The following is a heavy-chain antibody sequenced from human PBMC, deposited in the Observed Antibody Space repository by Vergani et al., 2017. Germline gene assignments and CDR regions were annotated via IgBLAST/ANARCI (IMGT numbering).Heavy chain of an antibody. V-gene: IGHV3-33*08. D-gene: IGHD1-14*01. J-gene: IGHJ5*02. CDR3: ARDLRLLYNRFDP. Sequence: VQLVESGGGLVQPGGSLRLSCAASGFSFSNSNMNWVRQAPGKGLEWVAVTWYDGNNKQYADSVKGRFTISRDNSKSTMYLQMNSLRDEDTGVYYCARDLRLLYNRFDPWGQGTLVTVSS. CDR2: TWYDGNNK. CDR1: GFSFSNSN.